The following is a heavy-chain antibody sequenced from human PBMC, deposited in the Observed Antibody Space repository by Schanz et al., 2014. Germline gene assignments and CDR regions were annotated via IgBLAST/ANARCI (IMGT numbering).Heavy chain of an antibody. D-gene: IGHD4-17*01. J-gene: IGHJ3*02. CDR2: INSVGSNT. CDR1: GFTFSSYS. Sequence: ERLVESGGGVVQPGRSLRLSCTASGFTFSSYSMNWVRQAPGKGLVWVARINSVGSNTDYADSVTGRFTISRDNAKNTLYLQMNTLRAEDTAVYYCARKMKLGVYGGKGHDSLDIWGQGTMVTVSS. V-gene: IGHV3-74*02. CDR3: ARKMKLGVYGGKGHDSLDI.